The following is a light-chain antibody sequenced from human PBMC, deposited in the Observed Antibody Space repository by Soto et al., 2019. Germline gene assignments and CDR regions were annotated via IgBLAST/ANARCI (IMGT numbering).Light chain of an antibody. CDR2: DVS. Sequence: QSVLTQPASVSGSPGQSITISCTGTSSDVGGYNSVSWYQQHPGKAPKLMIYDVSNRPSGVSNRFSGSKSGNTASLTISGLQAEDDADYYCSSYTSSSTYVFGIGTKVTVL. J-gene: IGLJ1*01. V-gene: IGLV2-14*01. CDR1: SSDVGGYNS. CDR3: SSYTSSSTYV.